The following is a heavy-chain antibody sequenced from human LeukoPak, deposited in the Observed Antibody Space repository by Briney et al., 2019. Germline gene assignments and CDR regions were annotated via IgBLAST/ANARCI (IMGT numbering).Heavy chain of an antibody. CDR2: ISAYNGNT. J-gene: IGHJ6*03. V-gene: IGHV1-18*01. CDR3: ARVSWSDSPAPRRHLYYYYYMDV. D-gene: IGHD1-1*01. CDR1: GYTFTSYG. Sequence: ASVKVSCKASGYTFTSYGISWVRQAPGQGLEWMGWISAYNGNTNYAQKLQGRVTMTTDTSTSTAYMELRSLRSDDTAVYYCARVSWSDSPAPRRHLYYYYYMDVWGKGTTVTVSS.